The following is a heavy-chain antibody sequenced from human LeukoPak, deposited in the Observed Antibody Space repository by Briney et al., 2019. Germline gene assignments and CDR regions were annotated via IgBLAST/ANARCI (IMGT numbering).Heavy chain of an antibody. J-gene: IGHJ4*02. D-gene: IGHD1-26*01. CDR2: DSLAGQT. CDR1: GGSISNTNW. V-gene: IGHV4-4*02. CDR3: SRESGAFCPFGY. Sequence: SETLSLTCAVSGGSISNTNWWSWVRQPPGQGLECIGEDSLAGQTNYNPSLNGRVTMSLDESSNQLSLKLTSVTAADTAIYYGSRESGAFCPFGYWGQGTLVSVPS.